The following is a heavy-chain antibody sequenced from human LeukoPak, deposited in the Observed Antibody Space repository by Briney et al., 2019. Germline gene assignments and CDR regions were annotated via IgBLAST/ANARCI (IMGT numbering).Heavy chain of an antibody. CDR2: IYHSGST. CDR3: ARDRSSSWYGHNYGMDV. CDR1: GGSISSSNW. Sequence: PSETLSLTCAVSGGSISSSNWWSWVRQPPGKGLEWIGEIYHSGSTNYNPSLKSRVTISVDTSKNQFSLKLSSVTAADTAVYYCARDRSSSWYGHNYGMDVWGQGTTVTVSS. J-gene: IGHJ6*02. D-gene: IGHD6-13*01. V-gene: IGHV4-4*02.